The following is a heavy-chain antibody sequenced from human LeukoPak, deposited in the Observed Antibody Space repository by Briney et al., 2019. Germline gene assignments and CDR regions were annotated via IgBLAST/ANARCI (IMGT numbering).Heavy chain of an antibody. J-gene: IGHJ4*02. CDR3: ATWRTAKTGFDY. Sequence: SETLSLTCAVSGGSISNNNYYWAWIRQPPGKGLECIGSIYYSGSPYYNPSLKSRVTISVDTSKNQFSLRLSSVTAADTAVYYCATWRTAKTGFDYWGQGTLVTVSS. D-gene: IGHD1-1*01. CDR1: GGSISNNNYY. CDR2: IYYSGSP. V-gene: IGHV4-39*01.